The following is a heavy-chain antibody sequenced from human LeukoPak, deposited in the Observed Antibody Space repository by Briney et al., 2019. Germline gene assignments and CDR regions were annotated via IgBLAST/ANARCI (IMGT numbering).Heavy chain of an antibody. D-gene: IGHD3-22*01. CDR2: INQDGSEI. V-gene: IGHV3-7*01. CDR3: ASEQGSMTVVRTVNWFFDL. CDR1: GFTFSNYW. J-gene: IGHJ2*01. Sequence: PGGSLRLSCAASGFTFSNYWMSWARQAPGKGLEWLANINQDGSEIYYVDSVKGRFTISRDNGKNSLYLQINSLRADDTAVYYCASEQGSMTVVRTVNWFFDLWGRGTLVTVSS.